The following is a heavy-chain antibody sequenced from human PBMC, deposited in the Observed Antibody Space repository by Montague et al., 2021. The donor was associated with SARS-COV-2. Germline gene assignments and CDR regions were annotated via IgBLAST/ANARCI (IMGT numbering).Heavy chain of an antibody. CDR3: AGGIGYFDWLLSSPLDV. D-gene: IGHD3-9*01. Sequence: CAISGDSVSSNSAAWNWIRQSPSRGLEWLGRTYYRSMWYNDYAVSVKSRITINPDTSKNQFSLKVSSVTAADTAVYYCAGGIGYFDWLLSSPLDVWGQGTTVTVSS. V-gene: IGHV6-1*01. CDR1: GDSVSSNSAA. J-gene: IGHJ6*02. CDR2: TYYRSMWYN.